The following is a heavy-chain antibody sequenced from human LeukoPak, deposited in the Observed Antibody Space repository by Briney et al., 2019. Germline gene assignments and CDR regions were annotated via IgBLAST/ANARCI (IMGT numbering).Heavy chain of an antibody. J-gene: IGHJ4*02. CDR2: ISSRSSSI. Sequence: QTGGSLRLSCAASGFTFSSYSMNWVRQAPGKGLEWVSYISSRSSSISYADSVKGRFTFSRDNAKNSLYLQMNSLRAEDTAVYYCARMFGDYGDSLDYWGQGTLVTVSS. D-gene: IGHD4-17*01. CDR1: GFTFSSYS. CDR3: ARMFGDYGDSLDY. V-gene: IGHV3-48*04.